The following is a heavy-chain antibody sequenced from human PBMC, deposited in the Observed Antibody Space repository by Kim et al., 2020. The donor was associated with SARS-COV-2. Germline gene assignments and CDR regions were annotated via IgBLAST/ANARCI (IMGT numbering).Heavy chain of an antibody. Sequence: GGSLRLSCVASGFTFSSYAMSWVRQAPGKGLEWVADISGSGDSTAYADSVKGRFTISRDNYKNTLNVHMQIQRAQNTAEYYCSNTLTPGARVTCGQATMV. J-gene: IGHJ3*01. CDR1: GFTFSSYA. CDR2: ISGSGDST. V-gene: IGHV3-23*01. D-gene: IGHD1-26*01. CDR3: SNTLTPGARVT.